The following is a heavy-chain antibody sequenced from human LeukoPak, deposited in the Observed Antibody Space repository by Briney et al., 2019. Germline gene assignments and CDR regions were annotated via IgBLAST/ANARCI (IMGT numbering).Heavy chain of an antibody. CDR3: AKGDYYGSGSTFKNGMDV. CDR2: VTASAGNT. Sequence: GSLRLSCAASGFTFSSYAMSWVRQAPGKGLEWVSAVTASAGNTYYADSVKGRFTIPRDNSKNTLYLQVNSLRAEDTAVYYCAKGDYYGSGSTFKNGMDVWGQGTTVTVSS. V-gene: IGHV3-23*01. J-gene: IGHJ6*02. CDR1: GFTFSSYA. D-gene: IGHD3-10*01.